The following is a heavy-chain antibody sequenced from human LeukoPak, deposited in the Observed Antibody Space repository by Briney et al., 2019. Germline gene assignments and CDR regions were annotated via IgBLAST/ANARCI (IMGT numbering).Heavy chain of an antibody. V-gene: IGHV4-61*02. J-gene: IGHJ6*03. Sequence: SETLSLTCTVSGGSISSGSYYWSWIRQPAGKGLEWIVRIYTSGSTNYNPSLKSRVTISVDTSKNQFSLKLSSVTAADTAVYYCARDYPTYYYDSSGYPPSYYYYYMDVWGKGTTVTVSS. CDR2: IYTSGST. CDR1: GGSISSGSYY. D-gene: IGHD3-22*01. CDR3: ARDYPTYYYDSSGYPPSYYYYYMDV.